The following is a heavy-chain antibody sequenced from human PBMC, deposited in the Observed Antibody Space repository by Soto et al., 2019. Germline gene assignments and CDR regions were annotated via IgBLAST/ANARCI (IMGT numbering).Heavy chain of an antibody. CDR2: INPNSGGT. V-gene: IGHV1-2*04. J-gene: IGHJ4*02. CDR3: ARGEDRNAHYYYDSSGYYYAPFDY. CDR1: GYTFTGYY. D-gene: IGHD3-22*01. Sequence: GASVKVSCKASGYTFTGYYMHWVRQAPGQGLEWMGWINPNSGGTNYARKFQGWVTMTRDTSISTAYMELSRLRSDDTAVYYCARGEDRNAHYYYDSSGYYYAPFDYWGQGTLVTVSS.